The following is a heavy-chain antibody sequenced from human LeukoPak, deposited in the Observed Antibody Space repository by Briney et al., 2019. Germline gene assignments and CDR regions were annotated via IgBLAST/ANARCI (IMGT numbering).Heavy chain of an antibody. D-gene: IGHD6-6*01. CDR1: GYTFTNYF. J-gene: IGHJ6*02. CDR2: INPSGGGT. CDR3: ARDNNTAAAHPLSYYYGMDV. V-gene: IGHV1-46*01. Sequence: GASVKVSCKASGYTFTNYFMHWVRQAPGQGLEWMGVINPSGGGTTYAQRFQGRVTITADESTSTAYMELSSLRSEDTAVYYCARDNNTAAAHPLSYYYGMDVWGQGTTVTVSS.